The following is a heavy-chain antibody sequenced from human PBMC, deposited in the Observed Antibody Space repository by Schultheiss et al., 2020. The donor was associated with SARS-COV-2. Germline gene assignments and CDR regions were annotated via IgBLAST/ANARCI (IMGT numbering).Heavy chain of an antibody. D-gene: IGHD3-22*01. Sequence: SETLSLTCTVSGGSISGYYWSWIRQPPGKGLEWIGYIYYSGSTYYNPSLKSRVTISVDTSKNQFSLKLSSVTAADTAVYYCARGPLHYYDTSGYYFEYDWFDPWGQGTLVTVSS. CDR1: GGSISGYY. CDR2: IYYSGST. J-gene: IGHJ5*01. CDR3: ARGPLHYYDTSGYYFEYDWFDP. V-gene: IGHV4-59*06.